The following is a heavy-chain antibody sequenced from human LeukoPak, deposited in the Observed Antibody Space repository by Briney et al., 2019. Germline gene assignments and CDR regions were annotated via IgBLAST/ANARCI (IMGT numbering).Heavy chain of an antibody. J-gene: IGHJ4*02. CDR3: AKGDFGTSCFLDY. V-gene: IGHV3-11*04. Sequence: GGSLRLSCAASGFTFSDHYMSWIRQAPGKGLEWVSYISSSGSTIYYADSVKGRFTISRDNAKNSLYLQMNSLRAEDTAVYYCAKGDFGTSCFLDYWGQGTLVTVSS. CDR1: GFTFSDHY. CDR2: ISSSGSTI. D-gene: IGHD2-2*01.